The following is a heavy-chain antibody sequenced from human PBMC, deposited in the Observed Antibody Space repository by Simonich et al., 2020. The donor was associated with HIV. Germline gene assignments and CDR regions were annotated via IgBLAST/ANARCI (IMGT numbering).Heavy chain of an antibody. Sequence: QVQLQQWGAGLLKPSETLSLTCAVYGGSFSGYYLSWLRQPPGKGLEGIGENNHSGSTNYNPSLKGRVTISVDTSKNQFSLKLSSVTAADTAVYYCARLTAGGLGEYFQHWGQGTLVTVSS. V-gene: IGHV4-34*01. CDR2: NNHSGST. J-gene: IGHJ1*01. CDR1: GGSFSGYY. D-gene: IGHD6-13*01. CDR3: ARLTAGGLGEYFQH.